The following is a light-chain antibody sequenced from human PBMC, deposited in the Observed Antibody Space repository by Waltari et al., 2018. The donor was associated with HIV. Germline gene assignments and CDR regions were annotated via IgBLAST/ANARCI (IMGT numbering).Light chain of an antibody. CDR1: QNIGSTY. V-gene: IGKV3D-20*01. CDR3: QQYASSPLS. CDR2: DTS. J-gene: IGKJ4*01. Sequence: EIVLTQSPATLSLSPGDRANLSCGASQNIGSTYLPWYQQMRGLAPSLLIYDTSKRASGIPDRFSGSGSGTDFTLTISRLEPEDFALYYCQQYASSPLSFGGGTKVEIK.